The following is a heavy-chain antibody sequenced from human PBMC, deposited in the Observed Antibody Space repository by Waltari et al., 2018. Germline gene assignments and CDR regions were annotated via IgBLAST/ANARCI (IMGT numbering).Heavy chain of an antibody. J-gene: IGHJ5*02. D-gene: IGHD3-10*01. CDR1: GGSFSGYY. Sequence: QVQLQQWGAGLLKPSETLSLTCAVYGGSFSGYYWSWIRQPPGKGLEWIGENNHSGSTNYNPSLKSRVTISVDTSKNQFSLKLSSVTAADTAVYYCARGLRTLLRGFYYGSGSYSNWFDPWGQGTLVTVSS. V-gene: IGHV4-34*01. CDR3: ARGLRTLLRGFYYGSGSYSNWFDP. CDR2: NNHSGST.